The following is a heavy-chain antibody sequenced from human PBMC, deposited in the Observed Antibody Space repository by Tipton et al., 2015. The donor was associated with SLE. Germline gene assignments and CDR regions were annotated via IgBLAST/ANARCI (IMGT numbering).Heavy chain of an antibody. CDR1: GGSISSSSYY. Sequence: TLSLTCTVSGGSISSSSYYWSWIRQPPGKGPEWIGYIYYSGTISYNPSLKGRVTISLDTSNNQFSLNLRSVTAADTAMYFCAGMCLSNDMAVWGQGTTVTVSS. J-gene: IGHJ6*02. CDR3: AGMCLSNDMAV. D-gene: IGHD5/OR15-5a*01. CDR2: IYYSGTI. V-gene: IGHV4-61*01.